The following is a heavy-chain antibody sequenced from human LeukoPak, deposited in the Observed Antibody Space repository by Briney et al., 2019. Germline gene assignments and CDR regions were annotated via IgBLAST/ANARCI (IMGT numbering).Heavy chain of an antibody. CDR3: ARLDGSGSYPPYFDY. CDR2: IYPGDSDT. D-gene: IGHD1-26*01. CDR1: GYSFTSYW. J-gene: IGHJ4*02. Sequence: GESLKISCKGSGYSFTSYWIGWVRQMPGKGLEWMGIIYPGDSDTRYSPSFQGQVTISADKSITTAYLQWSSLRASDTAMYYCARLDGSGSYPPYFDYWGQGTLVTVSS. V-gene: IGHV5-51*01.